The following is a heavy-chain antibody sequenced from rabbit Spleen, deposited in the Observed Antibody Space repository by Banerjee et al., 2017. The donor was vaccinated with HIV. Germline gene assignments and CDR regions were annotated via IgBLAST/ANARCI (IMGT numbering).Heavy chain of an antibody. CDR3: ARDTGTSFSTYGMDL. D-gene: IGHD8-1*01. V-gene: IGHV1S40*01. J-gene: IGHJ6*01. CDR1: GFSFSSSYY. Sequence: QSLEESGGDLVKPEGSLTLTCTASGFSFSSSYYMCWVRQAPGKGLEWIACIYAGSSGGTYSATWAKGRFSISKTSSTTVTLQMTTLTAADTATYFCARDTGTSFSTYGMDLWGPGTLVTVS. CDR2: IYAGSSGGT.